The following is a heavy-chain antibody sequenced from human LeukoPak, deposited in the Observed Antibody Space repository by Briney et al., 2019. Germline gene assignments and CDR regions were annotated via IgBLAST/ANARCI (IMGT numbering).Heavy chain of an antibody. CDR3: ARDTQTYYDFWSGAISYDAFDI. CDR1: GFTFSSYA. V-gene: IGHV3-30-3*01. CDR2: ISYDGSNK. D-gene: IGHD3-3*01. J-gene: IGHJ3*02. Sequence: GGSLRLSCAASGFTFSSYAMHWVRQAPGKGLEWVAVISYDGSNKYYADSVKGRFTISIDNYKNTLYLQMNRLRAEDTAVYYCARDTQTYYDFWSGAISYDAFDIWGQGTMVTVSS.